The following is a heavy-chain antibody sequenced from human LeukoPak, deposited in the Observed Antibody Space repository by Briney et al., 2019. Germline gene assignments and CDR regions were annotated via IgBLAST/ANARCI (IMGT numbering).Heavy chain of an antibody. J-gene: IGHJ4*02. CDR1: GGSFSGYY. D-gene: IGHD3-22*01. CDR2: INHSGST. V-gene: IGHV4-34*01. Sequence: PSETLSLTCAVYGGSFSGYYWSWIRQPPGKGLEWIGEINHSGSTNYNPSLKSRVTISVDTSKNQFSLKLSSVTAADTAVYYCARARYYYDSSGSFFDYWGQGTLVTVSS. CDR3: ARARYYYDSSGSFFDY.